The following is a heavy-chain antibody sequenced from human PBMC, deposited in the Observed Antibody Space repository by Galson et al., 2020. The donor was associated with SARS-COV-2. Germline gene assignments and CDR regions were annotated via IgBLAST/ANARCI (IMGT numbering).Heavy chain of an antibody. Sequence: ASVKVSCKASGYTFTSYGISWVRQAPGQGLEWMGWISAYNGNTNYAQKLQGRVTMTTDTSTSTAYMELRSLRSDDTAVYYCARDLLAAAVYYFDYWGQGTLVTGSS. CDR2: ISAYNGNT. D-gene: IGHD6-13*01. CDR3: ARDLLAAAVYYFDY. CDR1: GYTFTSYG. J-gene: IGHJ4*02. V-gene: IGHV1-18*01.